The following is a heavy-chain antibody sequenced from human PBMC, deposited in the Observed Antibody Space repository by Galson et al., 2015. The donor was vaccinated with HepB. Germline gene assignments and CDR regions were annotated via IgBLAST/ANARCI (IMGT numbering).Heavy chain of an antibody. D-gene: IGHD3-3*02. CDR2: ISAGGVIT. CDR1: GFTFSSNA. J-gene: IGHJ4*02. V-gene: IGHV3-23*01. CDR3: ARMSGRLASRFDY. Sequence: SLRLSCAASGFTFSSNALSWVRQPPGEGLEWVSTISAGGVITYYADSVKGRFTISRDNSKNTLYLQMNSLRAEDTALYYCARMSGRLASRFDYWGQGTLVTVSS.